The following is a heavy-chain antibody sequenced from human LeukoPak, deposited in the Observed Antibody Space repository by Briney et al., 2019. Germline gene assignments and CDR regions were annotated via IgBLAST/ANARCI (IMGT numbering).Heavy chain of an antibody. CDR3: ARGQPDCSGGSCSNWFDP. CDR1: GGSFSGYY. J-gene: IGHJ5*02. D-gene: IGHD2-15*01. CDR2: INHSGST. V-gene: IGHV4-34*01. Sequence: SETLSLTCAVYGGSFSGYYWSWIRQPPGKGLEWSGEINHSGSTNYNPSLKGRVTISVDTSKNQFSLKLSSVTAADTAVYYCARGQPDCSGGSCSNWFDPWGQGTLVTVSS.